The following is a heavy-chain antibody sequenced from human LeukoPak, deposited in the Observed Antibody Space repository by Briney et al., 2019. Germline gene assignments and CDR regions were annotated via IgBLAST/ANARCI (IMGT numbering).Heavy chain of an antibody. V-gene: IGHV1-18*01. CDR1: GYTFTSYG. Sequence: ASVKVSCKASGYTFTSYGISWVRQAPGQGLEWMGWISAYNGNTNYAQKLQGRVTMTTDTSTSTAYMELRSLRSDDTAVYYCARDWEFAMYSSSATPLVGWGQGTPVTVSS. CDR2: ISAYNGNT. CDR3: ARDWEFAMYSSSATPLVG. J-gene: IGHJ4*02. D-gene: IGHD6-13*01.